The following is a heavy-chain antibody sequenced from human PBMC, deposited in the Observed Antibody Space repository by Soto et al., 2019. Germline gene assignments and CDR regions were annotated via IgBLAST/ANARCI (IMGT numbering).Heavy chain of an antibody. CDR1: GGSISSSTYY. V-gene: IGHV4-39*01. J-gene: IGHJ4*02. CDR3: ARHGNYYHSSGWHFDY. D-gene: IGHD3-22*01. Sequence: LSLTCTVSGGSISSSTYYWGWIRQPPGKGLEWIGSIYYSGSTYYNPSLKSRVTISVDTSKNQFSLKLSSVTAADTAVYYCARHGNYYHSSGWHFDYWGQGTLVTVSS. CDR2: IYYSGST.